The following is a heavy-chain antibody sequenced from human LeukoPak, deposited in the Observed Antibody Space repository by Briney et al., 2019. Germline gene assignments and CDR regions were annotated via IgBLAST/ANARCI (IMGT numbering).Heavy chain of an antibody. CDR3: ARQRPRVAAAGTKSGYFDL. V-gene: IGHV4-34*01. J-gene: IGHJ2*01. CDR2: INHSGST. CDR1: GGSFSGYY. Sequence: ESSETLTLTCAVYGGSFSGYYWSWICQPPGKGLEWIGEINHSGSTNYNPSLKSRITISVDTSKNQFSLKLSSVTAADTAVYYCARQRPRVAAAGTKSGYFDLWGRGTLVTVSS. D-gene: IGHD6-13*01.